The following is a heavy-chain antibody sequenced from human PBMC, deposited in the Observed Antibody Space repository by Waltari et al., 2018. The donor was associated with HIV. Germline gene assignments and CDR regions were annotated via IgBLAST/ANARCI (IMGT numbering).Heavy chain of an antibody. Sequence: EVQLVESGGDLIQPGGSLRLSCAASGFIVSTNYMSWVRQAPGKGLEWISVIFSGGSTYYADSVKGRFTISRDNSKNTVYLQMNSLRAEDTAVYYCARGTYSSGDYWGQGTLVTVSS. J-gene: IGHJ4*02. CDR1: GFIVSTNY. CDR3: ARGTYSSGDY. V-gene: IGHV3-53*01. CDR2: IFSGGST. D-gene: IGHD6-25*01.